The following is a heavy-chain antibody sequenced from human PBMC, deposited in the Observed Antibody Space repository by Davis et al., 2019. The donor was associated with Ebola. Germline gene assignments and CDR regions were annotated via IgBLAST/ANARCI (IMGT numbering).Heavy chain of an antibody. V-gene: IGHV6-1*01. CDR3: ARGRVVLYYYYYGMDV. CDR1: GDSVSSNSAA. D-gene: IGHD3-10*01. Sequence: HSQTLSLTCAISGDSVSSNSAAWNWIRQSPSRGLEWLGRTYYRSKWCHDYAVSVKSRITINPDTSKNQFSLQLNSVTPEDTAVYYCARGRVVLYYYYYGMDVWGQGTTVTVSS. CDR2: TYYRSKWCH. J-gene: IGHJ6*02.